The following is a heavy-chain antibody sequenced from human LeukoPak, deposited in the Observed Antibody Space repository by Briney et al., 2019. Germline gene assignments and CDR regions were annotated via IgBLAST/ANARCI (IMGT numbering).Heavy chain of an antibody. J-gene: IGHJ5*02. Sequence: ASVKVSCRASGYIFTGYYMHWVRQAPGQGLEWMGWISAYNGNTNYAQKLQGRVTMTTDTSTSTAYMELRSLRSDDTAVYYCARTPYCSSTSCYNWFDPWGQGTLVTVSS. CDR3: ARTPYCSSTSCYNWFDP. CDR1: GYIFTGYY. V-gene: IGHV1-18*04. CDR2: ISAYNGNT. D-gene: IGHD2-2*01.